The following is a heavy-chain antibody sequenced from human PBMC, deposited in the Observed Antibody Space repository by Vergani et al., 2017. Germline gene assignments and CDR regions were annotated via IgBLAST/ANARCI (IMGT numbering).Heavy chain of an antibody. V-gene: IGHV4-39*07. CDR3: ERDSCSGGRCYEVDY. Sequence: QLQLPESGPGLVKPSETLSLTCTVSGGSISSSSYYSGWTRQPPGKGLGWSGSIYYSGSTYYNPSLKSRVTISVDTSKNQFSLKLSSVTAGDPAVYYCERDSCSGGRCYEVDYWGQGTLVTVSS. CDR1: GGSISSSSYY. D-gene: IGHD2-15*01. J-gene: IGHJ4*02. CDR2: IYYSGST.